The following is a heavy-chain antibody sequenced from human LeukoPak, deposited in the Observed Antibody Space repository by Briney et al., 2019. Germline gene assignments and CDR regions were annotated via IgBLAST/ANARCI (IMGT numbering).Heavy chain of an antibody. D-gene: IGHD2-15*01. J-gene: IGHJ6*02. CDR1: GFTVSSNY. CDR2: IYSGGST. Sequence: PGGSLRLSCAASGFTVSSNYMSWVRQAPGKGLEWVSVIYSGGSTYYADSVKGRFTISRDNSKNTLYLQMNSLRAEDTAVYYCAREWWFGNSYYYGMDVWGQGTTVTVSS. CDR3: AREWWFGNSYYYGMDV. V-gene: IGHV3-53*01.